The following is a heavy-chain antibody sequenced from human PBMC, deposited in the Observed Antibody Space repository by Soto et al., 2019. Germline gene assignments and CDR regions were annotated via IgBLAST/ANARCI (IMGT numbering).Heavy chain of an antibody. CDR2: IKQDGSEK. D-gene: IGHD5-12*01. CDR1: GFTFSNYW. Sequence: PGGSLRLSCAASGFTFSNYWMSWVRQAPGKGLEWVANIKQDGSEKFYVDSVKGRFTISRDNAKKSLYLQMNSLRAEDTAVYYCARDWVVATANWFDPWGQGTLVTVSS. V-gene: IGHV3-7*03. CDR3: ARDWVVATANWFDP. J-gene: IGHJ5*02.